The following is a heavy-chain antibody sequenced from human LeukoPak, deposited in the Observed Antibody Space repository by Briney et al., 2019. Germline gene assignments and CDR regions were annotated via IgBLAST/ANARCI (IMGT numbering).Heavy chain of an antibody. J-gene: IGHJ4*02. Sequence: ASVKVSCKASGYTFTGYYMHWVRQAPGQGLEWMGWINPNSGGTNYAQKFQGRVTMTRDMSTSTVYMELSSLRSEDTAVYYCACRGVGAWGQNFDYWGQGTLVTVSS. D-gene: IGHD1-26*01. CDR1: GYTFTGYY. CDR3: ACRGVGAWGQNFDY. CDR2: INPNSGGT. V-gene: IGHV1-2*02.